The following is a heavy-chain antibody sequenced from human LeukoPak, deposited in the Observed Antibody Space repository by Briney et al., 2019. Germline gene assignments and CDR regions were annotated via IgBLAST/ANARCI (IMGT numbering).Heavy chain of an antibody. V-gene: IGHV3-21*01. CDR2: ISSSSSYI. D-gene: IGHD3-10*01. J-gene: IGHJ6*02. CDR3: ARNYGSGSPNYYSYYGMDV. Sequence: PGGSLRLSCAASGFTFNSYSMNWVRQAPGKGLEWVSSISSSSSYIYYADSLKGRFTISRDNAKNSLYLQMNSLRAEDTAVYYCARNYGSGSPNYYSYYGMDVWGRGTTVTVSS. CDR1: GFTFNSYS.